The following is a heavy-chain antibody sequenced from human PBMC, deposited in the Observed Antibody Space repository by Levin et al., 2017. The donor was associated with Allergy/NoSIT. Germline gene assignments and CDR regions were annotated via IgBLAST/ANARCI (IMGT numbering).Heavy chain of an antibody. CDR2: ISYDGSNK. Sequence: GGSLRLSCAASGFTFSSYAMHWVRQAPGKGLEWVAVISYDGSNKYYADSVKGRFTISRDNSKNTLYLQMNSLRAEDTAVYYCAGIGGLWFGGTLNWFDPWGQGTLVTVSS. V-gene: IGHV3-30*04. J-gene: IGHJ5*02. D-gene: IGHD3-10*01. CDR3: AGIGGLWFGGTLNWFDP. CDR1: GFTFSSYA.